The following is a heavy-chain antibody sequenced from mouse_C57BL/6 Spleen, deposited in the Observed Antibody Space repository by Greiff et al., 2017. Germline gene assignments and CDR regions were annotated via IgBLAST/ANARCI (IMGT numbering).Heavy chain of an antibody. CDR1: GFTFSDYG. Sequence: DVKLVESGGGLVKPGGSLKLSCAASGFTFSDYGMHWVRQAPEKGLEWVAYISSGSSTIYYADTGKGRFTISRDNAKNTLFLQQTSLGSEDTAMYYGARDDPLYAMDYWGQGTSVTVSS. CDR3: ARDDPLYAMDY. V-gene: IGHV5-17*01. J-gene: IGHJ4*01. CDR2: ISSGSSTI.